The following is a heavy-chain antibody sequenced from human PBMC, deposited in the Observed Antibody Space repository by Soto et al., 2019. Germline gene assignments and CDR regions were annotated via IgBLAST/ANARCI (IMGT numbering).Heavy chain of an antibody. Sequence: GGSLRLSCAASGFTFSSYSMNWVRQAPGKGLEWVSYISSSSSTIYYADSVKGRFTISRDNAKNSLYLQMNSLRDEDTAVYYCAREGATTLERSYYYYGMDVWGQGTTVTVSS. J-gene: IGHJ6*02. CDR3: AREGATTLERSYYYYGMDV. CDR1: GFTFSSYS. D-gene: IGHD1-7*01. CDR2: ISSSSSTI. V-gene: IGHV3-48*02.